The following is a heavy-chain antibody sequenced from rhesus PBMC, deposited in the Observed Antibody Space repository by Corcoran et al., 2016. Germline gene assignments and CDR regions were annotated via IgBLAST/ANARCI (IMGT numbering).Heavy chain of an antibody. CDR2: ISYSGST. Sequence: QVQLQESGPGLVKPSATLSLTCAVSGGSISRSYYYWSWSRQAPGKGLEWIGYISYSGSTSYNPSLKSRVTISRDTSKNQFSLKLSSVTAADTAVYYCARRGSGYTNAFDFWGQGLRVTVSS. CDR3: ARRGSGYTNAFDF. D-gene: IGHD5-24*01. J-gene: IGHJ3*01. V-gene: IGHV4-122*02. CDR1: GGSISRSYYY.